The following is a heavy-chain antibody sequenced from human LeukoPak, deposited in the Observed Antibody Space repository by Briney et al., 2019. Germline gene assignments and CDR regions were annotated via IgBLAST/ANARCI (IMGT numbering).Heavy chain of an antibody. V-gene: IGHV1-2*02. CDR1: GYTFTGYY. CDR3: ARVASSSWYPNWFDP. J-gene: IGHJ5*02. Sequence: ASVTVSCKASGYTFTGYYMHWVRQAPGQGLEWMGWINPNSGGTNYAQKFQGRVTMTRDTSISTAYMELSRLRSDDTAVYYCARVASSSWYPNWFDPWGQGTLVTVSS. D-gene: IGHD6-13*01. CDR2: INPNSGGT.